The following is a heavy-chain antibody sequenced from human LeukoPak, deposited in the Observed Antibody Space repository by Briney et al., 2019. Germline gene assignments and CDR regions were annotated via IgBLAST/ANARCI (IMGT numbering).Heavy chain of an antibody. CDR1: GGSISSYY. CDR2: IYYSGST. Sequence: SETLSLTCTVSGGSISSYYWNWIRQPPEEGLEWIGYIYYSGSTYYNPSLKSRVTISVDTSKNQFSLKLSSVTAADTAVYYCARANYYDSSGYYYFDYWGQGTLVTVSS. D-gene: IGHD3-22*01. J-gene: IGHJ4*02. V-gene: IGHV4-30-4*08. CDR3: ARANYYDSSGYYYFDY.